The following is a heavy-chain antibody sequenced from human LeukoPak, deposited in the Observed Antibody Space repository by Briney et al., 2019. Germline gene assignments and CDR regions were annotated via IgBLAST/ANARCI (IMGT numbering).Heavy chain of an antibody. CDR1: VYTFTSSG. CDR3: ARRISDILTGYYFDY. D-gene: IGHD3-9*01. V-gene: IGHV1-18*01. Sequence: ASLRLSCKASVYTFTSSGISWVRQAPGQGLEGMGWISAYNGNTNYAQKFQGRVTMTTDTSKSTAYMELRSLRSDDTAVYYCARRISDILTGYYFDYWGQGTMVTVSS. CDR2: ISAYNGNT. J-gene: IGHJ4*02.